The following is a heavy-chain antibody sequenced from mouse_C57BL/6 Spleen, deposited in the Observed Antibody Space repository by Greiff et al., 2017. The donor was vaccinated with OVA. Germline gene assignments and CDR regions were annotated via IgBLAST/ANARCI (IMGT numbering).Heavy chain of an antibody. CDR2: IYPGSGNT. Sequence: VKLQQSGPELVKPGASVKISCKASGYSFTSYYIHWVKQRPGQGLEWIGWIYPGSGNTKYNEKFKGKATLTADTSSSTAYMQLSSLTSEDSAVYYCARRRDWYFDVWGTGTTVTVSS. CDR1: GYSFTSYY. V-gene: IGHV1-66*01. CDR3: ARRRDWYFDV. J-gene: IGHJ1*03.